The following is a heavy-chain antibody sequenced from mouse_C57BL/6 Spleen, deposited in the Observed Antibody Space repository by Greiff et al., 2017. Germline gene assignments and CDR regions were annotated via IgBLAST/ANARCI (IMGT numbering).Heavy chain of an antibody. J-gene: IGHJ4*01. CDR2: IDPADGEP. CDR1: GFNIKDYY. CDR3: ARYDYDYAMDY. V-gene: IGHV14-2*01. Sequence: VQLQQSGAELVKPGASVKLSCTASGFNIKDYYMHWVKQRTEQGLEWIGRIDPADGEPKYAPKFQGKATITADPSSNTAYLQRRSLTSEDSAVYDGARYDYDYAMDYWGQGTSVTVSS. D-gene: IGHD1-1*02.